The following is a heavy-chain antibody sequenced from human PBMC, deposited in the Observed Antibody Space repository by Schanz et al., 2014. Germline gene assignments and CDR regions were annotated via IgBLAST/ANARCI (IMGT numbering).Heavy chain of an antibody. J-gene: IGHJ6*02. Sequence: EVQLLESGGGLVQPGGSLRLSCVASGFTFFGSFAMSWVRQAPGKGLEWVSAINGNGGITYYADPVKGRFTISRDNSKNTLYLQMNSLRAEDTAVYYCAKDVRPVANTVHFYYMDVWGQGTTXTVSS. D-gene: IGHD6-19*01. CDR1: GFTFFGSFA. CDR2: INGNGGIT. CDR3: AKDVRPVANTVHFYYMDV. V-gene: IGHV3-23*01.